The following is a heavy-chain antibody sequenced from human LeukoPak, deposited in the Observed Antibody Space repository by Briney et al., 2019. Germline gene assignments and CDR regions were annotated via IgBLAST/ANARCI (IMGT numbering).Heavy chain of an antibody. CDR3: ARGGRYCSSSSCHLGDY. J-gene: IGHJ4*02. D-gene: IGHD2-2*01. CDR1: GFTFSNYG. CDR2: IWYDGSNE. V-gene: IGHV3-33*01. Sequence: GGSLRLSCAASGFTFSNYGMHWVRQAPGKGLEWVAVIWYDGSNEYYADSVKGRFTISRDNSKNTLYLQMNSLRAEDTAVYYCARGGRYCSSSSCHLGDYWGQGILVTVSS.